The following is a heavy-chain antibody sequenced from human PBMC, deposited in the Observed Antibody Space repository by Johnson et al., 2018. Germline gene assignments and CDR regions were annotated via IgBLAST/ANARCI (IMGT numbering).Heavy chain of an antibody. CDR3: TSDAFDI. CDR1: GFMFSRYG. CDR2: ISGNGAIT. J-gene: IGHJ3*02. Sequence: VQLVQSGGGLAQPGGSLRLSCAASGFMFSRYGLHWVRQATGKGLEYVSAISGNGAITYYADSVKGRFNISRDNSKNTFFLQMGSLRVEDTALYYCTSDAFDIWGPGTMVTVSS. V-gene: IGHV3-64*07.